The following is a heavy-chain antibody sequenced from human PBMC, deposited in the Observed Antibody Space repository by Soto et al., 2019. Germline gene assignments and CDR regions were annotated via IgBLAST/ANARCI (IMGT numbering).Heavy chain of an antibody. V-gene: IGHV4-30-2*01. CDR3: ARVPDY. J-gene: IGHJ4*02. CDR2: IYHSGST. CDR1: GASLSSGGYS. Sequence: QLQLKESGSGLVKPSQPLSLTCAVSGASLSSGGYSWSWFRQPPGKGLEWIGYIYHSGSTYYNPSLKSRVTISVDRSKNQFSLKLSSVTAADTAVYYCARVPDYWGQGTLVTVSS.